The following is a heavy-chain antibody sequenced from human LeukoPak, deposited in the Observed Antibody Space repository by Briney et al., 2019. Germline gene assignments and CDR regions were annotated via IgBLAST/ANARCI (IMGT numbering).Heavy chain of an antibody. CDR2: TRNKANSYTT. CDR3: ARTSGSYSGGAFDI. CDR1: GFTFSDHY. Sequence: GGSLRLSCAASGFTFSDHYMDWVRQAPGKGLEWVGRTRNKANSYTTEYAASVRGRFTFSRDDSKNSLSLQMNSLKTEDTAMSYCARTSGSYSGGAFDIWGQVAMVTVSS. D-gene: IGHD1-26*01. J-gene: IGHJ3*02. V-gene: IGHV3-72*01.